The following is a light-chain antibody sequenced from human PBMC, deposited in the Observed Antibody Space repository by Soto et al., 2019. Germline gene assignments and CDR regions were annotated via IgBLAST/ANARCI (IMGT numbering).Light chain of an antibody. CDR2: EVS. Sequence: QSVLTQPASVSGSPGQSITISCIGSSSDIGSYNYVSWHQQHPGKAPKLLIYEVSNRPSGVSSRFSVSWSGNTASLTISGLQGEDGGNYYCSGLTTSFSYVFGPGTKVTGL. CDR3: SGLTTSFSYV. V-gene: IGLV2-14*01. CDR1: SSDIGSYNY. J-gene: IGLJ1*01.